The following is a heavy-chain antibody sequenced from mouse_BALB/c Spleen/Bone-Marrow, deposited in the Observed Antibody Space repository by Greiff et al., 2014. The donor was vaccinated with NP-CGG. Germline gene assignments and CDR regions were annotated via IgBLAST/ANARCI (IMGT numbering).Heavy chain of an antibody. CDR1: GFTFTDYY. J-gene: IGHJ1*01. Sequence: EVMLVESGGGLVQPGGSLRLSCATSGFTFTDYYMSWVRQPPGKALEWLVFIRNKANGYTTEYSASVKGRFTISRDNSQSILYLQMNTLRAEDSATYYCAREGVYYGNPYWYFDVWGAGTTVTVSS. D-gene: IGHD2-1*01. CDR2: IRNKANGYTT. V-gene: IGHV7-3*02. CDR3: AREGVYYGNPYWYFDV.